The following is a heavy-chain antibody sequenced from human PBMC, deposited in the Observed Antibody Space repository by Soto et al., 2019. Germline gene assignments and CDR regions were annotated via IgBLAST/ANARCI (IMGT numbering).Heavy chain of an antibody. CDR2: INPFDGSR. Sequence: GASVKVSCKASGYIFTSYYIHWVRQAPGQGLEWMGWINPFDGSRMFAQSFQGRVTMTTDTSTSTAYMELRSLRSDDTAVYYCARDRYSYGMDVWGQGTTVTVS. V-gene: IGHV1-46*01. CDR3: ARDRYSYGMDV. J-gene: IGHJ6*02. CDR1: GYIFTSYY.